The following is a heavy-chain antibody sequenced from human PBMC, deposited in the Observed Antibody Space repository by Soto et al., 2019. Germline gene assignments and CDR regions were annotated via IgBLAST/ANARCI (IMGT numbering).Heavy chain of an antibody. CDR3: AREGYYDSSGYPQGAFDI. CDR1: AFPFSSYA. J-gene: IGHJ3*02. V-gene: IGHV3-23*01. D-gene: IGHD3-22*01. CDR2: VSGSGDST. Sequence: GGSLRLSCAASAFPFSSYAMSWVRQAPGKGLEWVSAVSGSGDSTYYADSVKGRFTISRDNAKNSLYLQMNSLRAEDTAVYYCAREGYYDSSGYPQGAFDIWGQGTMVTVSS.